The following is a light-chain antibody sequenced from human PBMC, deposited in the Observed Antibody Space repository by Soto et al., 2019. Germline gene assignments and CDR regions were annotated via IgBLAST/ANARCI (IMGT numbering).Light chain of an antibody. CDR1: QRISNSY. Sequence: WTQYPGTLSLSPGERVTLSCRASQRISNSYLAWYQQRPGQAPRLLIFDASNRATGIPDRFSGSGSGTDFTLTISSLEPEDSAVYYCQQYGYSPPWTFGQGGNVDIK. V-gene: IGKV3-20*01. J-gene: IGKJ1*01. CDR2: DAS. CDR3: QQYGYSPPWT.